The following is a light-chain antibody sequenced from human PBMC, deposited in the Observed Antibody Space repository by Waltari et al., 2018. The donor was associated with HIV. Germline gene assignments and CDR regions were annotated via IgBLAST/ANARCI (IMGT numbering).Light chain of an antibody. CDR3: QQYDNLLLA. V-gene: IGKV1-33*01. CDR2: DAY. CDR1: QDISNY. J-gene: IGKJ4*01. Sequence: DIQMTQSPSSLSASVGDRVTITCQASQDISNYLNWYQQKPGKAPKLLIYDAYSLETGVPSRFSGSGSGTDFTFTISSLQPEDIATYYCQQYDNLLLAFGGGTKVEIK.